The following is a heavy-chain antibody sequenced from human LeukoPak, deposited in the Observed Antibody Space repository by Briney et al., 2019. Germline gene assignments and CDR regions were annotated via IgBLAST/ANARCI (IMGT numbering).Heavy chain of an antibody. CDR3: ARDQAGATSMDV. J-gene: IGHJ6*03. CDR2: LSHSGST. CDR1: GYSISSGYY. V-gene: IGHV4-38-2*02. Sequence: SETLSLTCSVSGYSISSGYYWGWIRQSPGKGLEWIGSLSHSGSTFYNPSLKSRVTISIDASKNQFSLKLSSVTAADTAVYYCARDQAGATSMDVWGKGTTVTVSS. D-gene: IGHD1-26*01.